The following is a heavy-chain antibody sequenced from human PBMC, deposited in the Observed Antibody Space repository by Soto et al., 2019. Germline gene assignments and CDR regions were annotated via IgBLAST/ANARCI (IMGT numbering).Heavy chain of an antibody. D-gene: IGHD6-13*01. J-gene: IGHJ1*01. CDR3: AVSYSGSWYFRYFQH. CDR1: GGSFSGYY. Sequence: QVQLQQWGAGLLKPSETLSLTCAVYGGSFSGYYWSWIRQPPGKGLEWIGEINHSGSTNYNPSLKRRVTISVDTSKNQFSLKLSSVTAADTAVYYCAVSYSGSWYFRYFQHWGQGTLVTVSS. CDR2: INHSGST. V-gene: IGHV4-34*01.